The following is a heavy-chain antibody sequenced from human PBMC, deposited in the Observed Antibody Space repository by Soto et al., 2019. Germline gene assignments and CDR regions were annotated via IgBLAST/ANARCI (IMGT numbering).Heavy chain of an antibody. D-gene: IGHD3-22*01. CDR2: ISSSSYI. Sequence: PGGSLRLSCAASGFTFSSYSMNWVRQAPGKGLEWVSSISSSSYIYYADSVKGRFTISRDNAKNSLYLQMNSLRAEDTAVYYCARSSNYYDSSGYHDAFDIWGQGTMVTVSS. CDR3: ARSSNYYDSSGYHDAFDI. J-gene: IGHJ3*02. V-gene: IGHV3-21*01. CDR1: GFTFSSYS.